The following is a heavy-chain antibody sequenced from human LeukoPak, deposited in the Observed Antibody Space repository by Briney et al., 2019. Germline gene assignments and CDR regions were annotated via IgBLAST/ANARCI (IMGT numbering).Heavy chain of an antibody. D-gene: IGHD3-10*01. J-gene: IGHJ6*03. Sequence: ASVKVSCKASGYSFTSYYMHWVRQAPGQGLEWMGIINPSGGSTSYAQKFQGRVTMTRDMSTSTVYMELSSLRSEDTAVYYCARGPRITLIRGGQWYYYMDVWGKGTTVTISS. V-gene: IGHV1-46*01. CDR1: GYSFTSYY. CDR2: INPSGGST. CDR3: ARGPRITLIRGGQWYYYMDV.